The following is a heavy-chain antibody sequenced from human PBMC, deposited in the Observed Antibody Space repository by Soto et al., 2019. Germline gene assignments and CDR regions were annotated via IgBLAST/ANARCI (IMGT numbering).Heavy chain of an antibody. CDR2: ILYDGGNK. J-gene: IGHJ6*02. Sequence: QVQLVESGGGVVQPGGSLRLSCAASGFTFSSYTIHWVRQAPGKGLEWVALILYDGGNKYYADSVKGGFTISRDNSKNTLYLQMNSLGAEDTAVYYCARDNGYSHGHGMDVWGQGTTVTVSS. V-gene: IGHV3-30-3*01. CDR1: GFTFSSYT. CDR3: ARDNGYSHGHGMDV. D-gene: IGHD5-18*01.